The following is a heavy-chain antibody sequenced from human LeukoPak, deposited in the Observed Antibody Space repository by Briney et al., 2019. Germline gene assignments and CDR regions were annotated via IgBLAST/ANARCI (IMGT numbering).Heavy chain of an antibody. CDR2: ILPSVGTA. D-gene: IGHD5-12*01. CDR3: AREGYSGYDFPSYFDY. Sequence: ASVKVSCKASGGTTSAIGWVRQAPGQGLEWMGGILPSVGTAHSSQKFQGRVTITADKSTSTAYMELRSLRSDDTAVYYCAREGYSGYDFPSYFDYWGQGTLVTVSS. J-gene: IGHJ4*02. CDR1: GGTTSA. V-gene: IGHV1-69*06.